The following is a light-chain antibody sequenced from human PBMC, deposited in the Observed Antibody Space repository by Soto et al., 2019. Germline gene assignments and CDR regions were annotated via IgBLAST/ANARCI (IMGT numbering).Light chain of an antibody. V-gene: IGKV1-8*01. J-gene: IGKJ1*01. CDR2: DAS. Sequence: AIRMTQSPSSFSASTGDRVSITCRATQDIGTYLAWYQQIPGKAPKLLIYDASTLQTGVPSRFSGSGSGTDFTLTNSYLQSEDFGTYYCQQFYNYPRTFGQGTKVEIK. CDR1: QDIGTY. CDR3: QQFYNYPRT.